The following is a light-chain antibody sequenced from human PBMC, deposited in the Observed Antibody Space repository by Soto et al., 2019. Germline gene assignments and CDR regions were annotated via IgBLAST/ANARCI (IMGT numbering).Light chain of an antibody. CDR2: EVT. CDR1: TSDVGGHDF. CDR3: CAYASGGMYL. V-gene: IGLV2-14*01. J-gene: IGLJ1*01. Sequence: QSALTQPGSVSGSPGQSITISCSGSTSDVGGHDFVSWYQHHPGKAPKLLIFEVTNRPSGVSHRFSGSKSGNKASLTISGLQVEDEADYYRCAYASGGMYLVGSGTKATV.